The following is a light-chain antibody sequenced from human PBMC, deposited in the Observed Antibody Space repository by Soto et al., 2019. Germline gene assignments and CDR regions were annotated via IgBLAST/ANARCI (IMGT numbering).Light chain of an antibody. CDR3: QQYGSSPAT. CDR1: QSVSCSY. V-gene: IGKV3-20*01. CDR2: GAS. J-gene: IGKJ1*01. Sequence: EIVLTQSPGTLSLSPGERATFSCRASQSVSCSYLAWYQQKPGQAPRLLIYGASSRATGIPDRFSGSGSGTDFTLTISRLEPEDFAVYYCQQYGSSPATFGPGTKVEIK.